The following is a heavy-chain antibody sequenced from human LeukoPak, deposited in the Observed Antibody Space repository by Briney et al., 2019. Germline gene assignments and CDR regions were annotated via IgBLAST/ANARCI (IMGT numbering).Heavy chain of an antibody. CDR1: GASISSCY. V-gene: IGHV4-4*07. CDR3: ARDLVDSSGSNWFDP. D-gene: IGHD6-19*01. Sequence: PSETLSLTCTVSGASISSCYWSRIRQPAGKGLEWIGRIYISGSTKYNPSLKSRVTMSVDTSKNHFSLKLRSVTAADTAIYYCARDLVDSSGSNWFDPWGQGTLVTVSS. J-gene: IGHJ5*02. CDR2: IYISGST.